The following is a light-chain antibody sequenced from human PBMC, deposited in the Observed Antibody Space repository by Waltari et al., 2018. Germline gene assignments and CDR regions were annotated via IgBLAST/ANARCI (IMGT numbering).Light chain of an antibody. CDR3: QQYGISRPIT. CDR1: QSVSSSY. Sequence: EIVLTQSPGTLSFSPGDRATLSCRASQSVSSSYLAWYQQKPGQAPRLLIYGASSRATGIPDRFSGSGSETDFTLTISRLEPEDFAVYFCQQYGISRPITFGQGTRLEIK. J-gene: IGKJ5*01. CDR2: GAS. V-gene: IGKV3-20*01.